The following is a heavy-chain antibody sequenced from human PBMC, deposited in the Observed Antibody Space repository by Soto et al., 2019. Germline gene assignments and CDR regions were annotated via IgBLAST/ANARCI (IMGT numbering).Heavy chain of an antibody. CDR2: ISYDGSNK. CDR3: AQEKASGWPYYFDY. Sequence: GGSLRLSCAASGFTFSSYGMHWVRQAPGKGLEWVAVISYDGSNKYYADSVKGRFTISRDNSKNTLYLQMNSLRAEDTAVYYCAQEKASGWPYYFDYWGQRTLGNVS. D-gene: IGHD6-19*01. CDR1: GFTFSSYG. V-gene: IGHV3-30*18. J-gene: IGHJ4*02.